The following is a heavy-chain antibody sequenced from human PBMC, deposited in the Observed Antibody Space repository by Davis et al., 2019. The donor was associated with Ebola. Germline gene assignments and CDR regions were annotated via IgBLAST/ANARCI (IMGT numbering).Heavy chain of an antibody. J-gene: IGHJ4*02. V-gene: IGHV7-4-1*02. CDR3: GRCEENTDTTMVSCFDY. CDR2: IDTNTGNP. Sequence: ASVKVSCKASGYTFSHHAINWVRQAPGQGPEWMGWIDTNTGNPAYARGFTGRFVFSLDTSVSTAYLQISSLKAEDTAVYYCGRCEENTDTTMVSCFDYWGQGTLVTVSS. D-gene: IGHD5-18*01. CDR1: GYTFSHHA.